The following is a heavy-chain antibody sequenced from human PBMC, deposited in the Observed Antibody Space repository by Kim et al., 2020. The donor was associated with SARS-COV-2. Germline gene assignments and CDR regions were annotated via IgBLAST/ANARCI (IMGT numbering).Heavy chain of an antibody. J-gene: IGHJ4*02. CDR3: ARAPLGITFGGVSVKHRKGFDY. D-gene: IGHD3-16*02. CDR1: GGSFSGYY. Sequence: SETLSLTCAVYGGSFSGYYWSWIRQPPGKGLEWIGEINHSGSTNYNPSLKSRVTISVDTSKNQFSLKLSSVTAADTAVYYCARAPLGITFGGVSVKHRKGFDYWGQGTLVTVSS. CDR2: INHSGST. V-gene: IGHV4-34*01.